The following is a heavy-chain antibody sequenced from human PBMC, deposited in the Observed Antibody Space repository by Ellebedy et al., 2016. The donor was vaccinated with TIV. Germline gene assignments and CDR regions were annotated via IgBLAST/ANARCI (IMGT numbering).Heavy chain of an antibody. V-gene: IGHV4-59*01. CDR1: GGSISSYY. Sequence: MPSETLSLTCTVSGGSISSYYWSWIRQPPGKGLEWIGYIYYSGSTNYNPSLKSRVTISVDTSKNQFSLKLSSVTAADTAVYYCARMDGIAPPAEYFQHWGQGTLVTVSS. J-gene: IGHJ1*01. CDR3: ARMDGIAPPAEYFQH. CDR2: IYYSGST. D-gene: IGHD6-13*01.